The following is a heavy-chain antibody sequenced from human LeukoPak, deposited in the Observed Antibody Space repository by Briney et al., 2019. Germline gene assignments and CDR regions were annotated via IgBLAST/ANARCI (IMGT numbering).Heavy chain of an antibody. CDR1: GGSISSGSYY. V-gene: IGHV4-61*02. CDR3: ARDGTTVDGHIVVVPAAIEDAFDI. J-gene: IGHJ3*02. D-gene: IGHD2-2*01. CDR2: IYTSGST. Sequence: PSETLSLTCTVAGGSISSGSYYWSWIRQPAGKGLELIGRIYTSGSTNYNPSLKSRVTISVDTSKNQFSLKLSSVTAADTAVYYCARDGTTVDGHIVVVPAAIEDAFDIWGQGTMVTVSS.